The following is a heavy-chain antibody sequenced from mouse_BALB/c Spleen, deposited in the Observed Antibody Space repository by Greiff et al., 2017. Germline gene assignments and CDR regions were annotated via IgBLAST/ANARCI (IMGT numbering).Heavy chain of an antibody. D-gene: IGHD2-4*01. Sequence: DVQLQESGPGLVKPSQSLSLTCTVTGYSITSDYAWNWIRQFPGNKLEWMGYISYSGSTSYNPSLKSRISITRDTSKNQFFLQLNSVTTEDTATYYCARSVYYDYDGGVFAYWGQGTLVTVSA. CDR3: ARSVYYDYDGGVFAY. J-gene: IGHJ3*01. CDR1: GYSITSDYA. V-gene: IGHV3-2*02. CDR2: ISYSGST.